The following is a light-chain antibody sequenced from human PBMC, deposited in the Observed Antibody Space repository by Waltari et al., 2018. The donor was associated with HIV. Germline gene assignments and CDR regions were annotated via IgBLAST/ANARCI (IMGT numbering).Light chain of an antibody. J-gene: IGLJ3*02. CDR1: DSNIGTSS. V-gene: IGLV1-47*01. Sequence: QPVLTQLPSVSGTPGQTVTISCSGSDSNIGTSSVYWYQVLPGTTPRLLTFSNHERPSGVAGRFSGSKSGASASLTIFGLRSEDEADYYCSTWDKTQSAQVFGGGTKLTVL. CDR2: SNH. CDR3: STWDKTQSAQV.